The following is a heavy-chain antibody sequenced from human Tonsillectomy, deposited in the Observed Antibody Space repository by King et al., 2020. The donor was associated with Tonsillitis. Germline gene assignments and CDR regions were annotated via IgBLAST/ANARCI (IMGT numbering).Heavy chain of an antibody. Sequence: QVQLVESGGGVVQPGTSRRLSCAASGFTFSSYGMHWVRQAPGKGLEWVGVISHDGSNKDYAESVKGRFTISRDNSKKTLFLQMNSLRPDDTAVYYCTNGRLVFPPFEYWGPGTLVTVSS. CDR1: GFTFSSYG. J-gene: IGHJ4*02. CDR2: ISHDGSNK. D-gene: IGHD5/OR15-5a*01. V-gene: IGHV3-30*18. CDR3: TNGRLVFPPFEY.